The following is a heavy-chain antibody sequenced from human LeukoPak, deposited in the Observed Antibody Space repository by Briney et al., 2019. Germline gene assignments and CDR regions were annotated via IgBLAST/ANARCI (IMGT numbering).Heavy chain of an antibody. V-gene: IGHV4-39*07. CDR1: GGSISSSSYY. CDR3: ARDMSDRPSTYIVLMVYPNNWFDP. CDR2: IYYSGST. Sequence: PSETLSLTCTVSGGSISSSSYYWGWIRQPPGKGLEWIGSIYYSGSTYYNPSLKSRVTISVDTSKNQFSLKLSSVTAADTAVYYCARDMSDRPSTYIVLMVYPNNWFDPWGQGTLVTVSS. J-gene: IGHJ5*02. D-gene: IGHD2-8*01.